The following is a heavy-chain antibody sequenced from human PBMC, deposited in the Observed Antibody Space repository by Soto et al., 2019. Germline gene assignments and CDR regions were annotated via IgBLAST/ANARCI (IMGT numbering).Heavy chain of an antibody. CDR3: ATSQKGYNWNYFDH. CDR2: VLHTGFT. Sequence: SETLSLTCAVSGGSVSGSYYYWAWLRQSPGKGPEWIGSVLHTGFTSYNPSLESRVSVSVDTSKSQFSLKLSAVTASDTAVYYCATSQKGYNWNYFDHWGQGALVTVSS. J-gene: IGHJ4*02. V-gene: IGHV4-39*01. CDR1: GGSVSGSYYY. D-gene: IGHD1-1*01.